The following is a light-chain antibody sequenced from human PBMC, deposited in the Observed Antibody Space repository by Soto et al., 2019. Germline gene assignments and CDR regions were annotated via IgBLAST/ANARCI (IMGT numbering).Light chain of an antibody. CDR2: DAS. V-gene: IGKV1-5*01. CDR1: QSISNW. J-gene: IGKJ3*01. CDR3: QQYDGNPT. Sequence: DIQMTQSPSTLSASVGDRVTITCRASQSISNWLAWYQQKPGKAPNLLIYDASSLESGVPSRFSGSGSGTEFTLTISRLQPDDFATYYFQQYDGNPTFGPGTKVNIK.